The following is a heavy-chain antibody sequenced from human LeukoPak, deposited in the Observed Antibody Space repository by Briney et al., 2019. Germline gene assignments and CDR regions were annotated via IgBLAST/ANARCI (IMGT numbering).Heavy chain of an antibody. D-gene: IGHD2-15*01. CDR3: ARDLRSGGSLTPDY. V-gene: IGHV1-18*01. CDR1: GYTFTSYG. Sequence: ASVKVSCKASGYTFTSYGISWVRQAPGQGLEWMGWISAYNGNTNYAQKLQGRVTMATDTSTSTAYMELRSLRSDDTAVYYCARDLRSGGSLTPDYWGQGTLVTVSS. J-gene: IGHJ4*02. CDR2: ISAYNGNT.